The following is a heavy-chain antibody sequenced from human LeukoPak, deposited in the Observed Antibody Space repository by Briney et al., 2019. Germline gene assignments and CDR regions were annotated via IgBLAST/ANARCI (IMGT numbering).Heavy chain of an antibody. CDR3: ARERRDGYKDSAFDI. CDR2: IYYSGST. D-gene: IGHD5-24*01. J-gene: IGHJ3*02. CDR1: GGSVSSGSYY. V-gene: IGHV4-61*01. Sequence: PSETLSLTCTVSGGSVSSGSYYWSWIRQPPGKGLEWIGYIYYSGSTNYNPSLKSRVTISVDTSKNQFSLKLSSVTAADTAVYYCARERRDGYKDSAFDIWGQGTMVTVSS.